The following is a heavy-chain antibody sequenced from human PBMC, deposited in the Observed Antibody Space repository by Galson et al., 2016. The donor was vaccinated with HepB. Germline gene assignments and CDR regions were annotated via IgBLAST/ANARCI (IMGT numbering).Heavy chain of an antibody. Sequence: SLRLSCAASGFISSTYGMHWVRQAPGKGLEWVALISTDESNKYYGDSVKGRLTISRDNSKNTLYLQMNSLRADDTAVYYCARGLRWYWYLDLWGRGTLVTVSS. CDR3: ARGLRWYWYLDL. CDR2: ISTDESNK. CDR1: GFISSTYG. J-gene: IGHJ2*01. D-gene: IGHD4-23*01. V-gene: IGHV3-30*03.